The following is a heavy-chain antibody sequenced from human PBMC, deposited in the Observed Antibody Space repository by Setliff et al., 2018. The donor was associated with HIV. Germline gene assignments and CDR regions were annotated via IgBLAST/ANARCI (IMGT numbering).Heavy chain of an antibody. Sequence: PSETLSLTCIVSGVSTISSSSSYYWGWIRQPPGKGLEWIGYISHSGITYYNPSLKSRVTISVDTSKNHFSLRLSSVTAADTAVYYCARQGAVTGDALDYWGPGALVTVSS. CDR1: GVSTISSSSSYY. D-gene: IGHD6-19*01. CDR2: ISHSGIT. V-gene: IGHV4-39*01. J-gene: IGHJ4*02. CDR3: ARQGAVTGDALDY.